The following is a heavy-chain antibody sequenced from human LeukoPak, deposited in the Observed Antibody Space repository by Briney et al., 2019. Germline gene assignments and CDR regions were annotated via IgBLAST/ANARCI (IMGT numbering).Heavy chain of an antibody. V-gene: IGHV4-59*01. CDR1: GGSISSYY. D-gene: IGHD6-19*01. Sequence: SETLSLTCTVSGGSISSYYWSWIRQPPGKGLEWIGYIYYSGSTNYNPSLKSRVTISVDTSKNQFSLKLSSVTAADTAVYYCARDHSDSSGWYPEWYFDLWGRGTLVTVSS. J-gene: IGHJ2*01. CDR3: ARDHSDSSGWYPEWYFDL. CDR2: IYYSGST.